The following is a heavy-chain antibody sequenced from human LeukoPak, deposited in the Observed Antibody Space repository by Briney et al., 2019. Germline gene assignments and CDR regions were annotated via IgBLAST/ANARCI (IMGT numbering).Heavy chain of an antibody. CDR2: IYTSGST. V-gene: IGHV4-61*02. CDR3: ARGVGRFGELSYNWFDP. J-gene: IGHJ5*02. Sequence: PSETLSLTCTVSGGSISSGSYYWSWIRQPAGKGLEWIGRIYTSGSTNYNPSLKSRVTISVDTSKNQFSLKLSSVTAADTAVYYCARGVGRFGELSYNWFDPWGQGTLVTVSS. CDR1: GGSISSGSYY. D-gene: IGHD3-10*01.